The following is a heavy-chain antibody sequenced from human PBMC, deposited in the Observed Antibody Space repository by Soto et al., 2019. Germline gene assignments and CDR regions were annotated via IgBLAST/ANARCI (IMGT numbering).Heavy chain of an antibody. J-gene: IGHJ5*02. CDR1: GFTFSSYA. D-gene: IGHD2-15*01. CDR2: ISGSGGST. Sequence: EVQLLESGGGLVQPGGSLRLSCAASGFTFSSYAMSWVRQAPGKGLEWVSAISGSGGSTYYADSVKGRFTISRDNSKNTLYLQMDSLRAGDTAVYYCARYRTPDISRLFDPWGLGTLVTVSS. V-gene: IGHV3-23*01. CDR3: ARYRTPDISRLFDP.